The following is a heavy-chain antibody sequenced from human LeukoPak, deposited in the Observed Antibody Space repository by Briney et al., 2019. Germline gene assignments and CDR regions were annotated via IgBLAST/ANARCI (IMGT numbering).Heavy chain of an antibody. CDR1: GFTFSSFG. D-gene: IGHD1-26*01. CDR3: HSTSAREDAFDI. Sequence: GGSLRLSCAASGFTFSSFGMHWVRQAPGKGLEWVAVISYDEGKKYFADSVKGRFTISRDNSKNTMYLETNSLRVEDTALYYCHSTSAREDAFDIWGQGTMVTVSS. CDR2: ISYDEGKK. V-gene: IGHV3-30*03. J-gene: IGHJ3*02.